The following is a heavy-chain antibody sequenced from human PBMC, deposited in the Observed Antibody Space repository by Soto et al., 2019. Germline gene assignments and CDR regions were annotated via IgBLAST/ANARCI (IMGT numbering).Heavy chain of an antibody. Sequence: ASVKVSCKTSGYTFTSYAMHWVRQAPGQRLEWMGWINAGNGNTKYSQKFQGRVTITRDTSASTAYMELSSLRSEDTAVYYCAIGTTSLSYYGMDVWGQGTTVTVSS. CDR3: AIGTTSLSYYGMDV. CDR1: GYTFTSYA. CDR2: INAGNGNT. J-gene: IGHJ6*02. V-gene: IGHV1-3*01. D-gene: IGHD4-17*01.